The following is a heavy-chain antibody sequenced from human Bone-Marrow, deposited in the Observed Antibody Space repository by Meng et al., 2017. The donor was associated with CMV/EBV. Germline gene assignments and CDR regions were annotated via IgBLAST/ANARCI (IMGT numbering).Heavy chain of an antibody. D-gene: IGHD2-2*01. CDR2: INPSGGST. CDR3: ARGLGYCSSTSCFPAYYYDMDV. CDR1: GYTFTSYY. Sequence: ASVKVSCKASGYTFTSYYMHWVRQAPGQGLEWMGIINPSGGSTSYAQKFQGRVTMTRDTSTSTVYMELSSLRSEDTAVYYCARGLGYCSSTSCFPAYYYDMDVWGQGTTVTVSS. J-gene: IGHJ6*02. V-gene: IGHV1-46*01.